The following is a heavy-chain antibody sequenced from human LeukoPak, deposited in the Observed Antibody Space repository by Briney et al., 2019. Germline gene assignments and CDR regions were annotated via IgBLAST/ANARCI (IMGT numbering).Heavy chain of an antibody. Sequence: GGSLRLSCGASGFTFSSYDMSWVRQAPGKGLEWVSAISGGGSTYYADSVKGRFTISRDNSKNTLYLQMNSLRAEDTAVYYCAKEDQYSGSPDWGQGTLVTVSS. CDR3: AKEDQYSGSPD. J-gene: IGHJ4*02. CDR1: GFTFSSYD. D-gene: IGHD1-26*01. CDR2: ISGGGST. V-gene: IGHV3-23*01.